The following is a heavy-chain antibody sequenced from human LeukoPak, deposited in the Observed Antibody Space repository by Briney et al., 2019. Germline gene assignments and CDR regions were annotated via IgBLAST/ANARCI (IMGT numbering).Heavy chain of an antibody. CDR3: ARNNGMDV. J-gene: IGHJ6*02. CDR2: VNRDGSET. Sequence: GGSLRLSCAASGFALSSHWMTWVRQVPGRGPEWVANVNRDGSETYYLDSVKGRFTISKDNAKNSLYLQMNSLRAEDTALYHCARNNGMDVWGQGTTVIVSS. CDR1: GFALSSHW. V-gene: IGHV3-7*03.